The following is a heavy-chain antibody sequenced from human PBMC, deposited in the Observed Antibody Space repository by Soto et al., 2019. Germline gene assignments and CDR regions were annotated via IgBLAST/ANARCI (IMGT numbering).Heavy chain of an antibody. CDR1: GGTFSSYA. D-gene: IGHD6-6*01. CDR2: IIPIFGTA. CDR3: ARDNPPSIATPGGYYGMDV. J-gene: IGHJ6*02. Sequence: ASVKVSCKASGGTFSSYAISWVRQAPGQGLEWMGGIIPIFGTANYAQKFQGRVTITADKSTSTAYMELSSLRSEDTAVYYCARDNPPSIATPGGYYGMDVWGQGTKVTVSS. V-gene: IGHV1-69*06.